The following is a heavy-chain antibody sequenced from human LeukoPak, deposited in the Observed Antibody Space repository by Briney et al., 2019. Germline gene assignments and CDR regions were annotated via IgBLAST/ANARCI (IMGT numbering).Heavy chain of an antibody. V-gene: IGHV3-21*01. CDR2: ISTSTSNI. CDR3: ARGERGYSYGLSDY. D-gene: IGHD5-18*01. Sequence: GGSLRLSCAASGVTFSSYSMNWVRQAPGKGLEWVSSISTSTSNIYYADSVKGRFAISRDNAKNSLYLQMSSLRAEDTAVYYCARGERGYSYGLSDYWGQGTLVTVSS. CDR1: GVTFSSYS. J-gene: IGHJ4*02.